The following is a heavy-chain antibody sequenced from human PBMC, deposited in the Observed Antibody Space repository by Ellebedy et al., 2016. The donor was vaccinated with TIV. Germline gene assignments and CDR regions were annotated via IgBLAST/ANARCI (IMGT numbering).Heavy chain of an antibody. V-gene: IGHV3-7*03. J-gene: IGHJ4*02. CDR3: TIDTHPWMGPRY. Sequence: GGSLRLSXVASGFTFSGSWMSWVRQVAGKGLEWVANIGGVRTHKNHADSVKGRFTISRDDAKNSLFLQMNSLRAEDTAVYFCTIDTHPWMGPRYWGQGTLVTVSS. D-gene: IGHD5-12*01. CDR1: GFTFSGSW. CDR2: IGGVRTHK.